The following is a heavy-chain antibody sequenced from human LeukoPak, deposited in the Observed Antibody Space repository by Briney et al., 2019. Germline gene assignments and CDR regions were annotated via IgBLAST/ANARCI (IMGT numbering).Heavy chain of an antibody. Sequence: GGTLRLSCAASGFTFSTYGMSWVRQAPGKGLEWVSAISGSGGSTYYADSVKGRFTISRDNSKNTLYLQMNSLRDEDTAVYYCATLERKQPHQYYHYMDVWGKGTTVTVSS. D-gene: IGHD6-13*01. CDR1: GFTFSTYG. V-gene: IGHV3-23*01. J-gene: IGHJ6*03. CDR3: ATLERKQPHQYYHYMDV. CDR2: ISGSGGST.